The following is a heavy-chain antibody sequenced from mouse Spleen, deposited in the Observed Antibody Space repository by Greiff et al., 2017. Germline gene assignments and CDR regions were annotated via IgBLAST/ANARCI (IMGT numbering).Heavy chain of an antibody. CDR2: INPSTGGT. J-gene: IGHJ4*01. D-gene: IGHD1-1*01. Sequence: EVQLQQSGPELVKPGASVKISCKASGYSFTGYYMNWVKQSPEKSLEWIGEINPSTGGTTYNQKFKAKATLTVDKSSSTAYMQLKSLTSEDSAVYYCARLYGSPYYAMDYWGQGTSVTVSS. V-gene: IGHV1-42*01. CDR3: ARLYGSPYYAMDY. CDR1: GYSFTGYY.